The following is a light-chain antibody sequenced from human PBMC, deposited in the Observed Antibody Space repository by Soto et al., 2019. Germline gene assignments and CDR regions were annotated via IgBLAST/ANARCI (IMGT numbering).Light chain of an antibody. CDR3: QQGYNTPRT. V-gene: IGKV1-39*01. CDR1: QNIRTY. Sequence: DIQMTQSPPSLAASVGDRVTITCRASQNIRTYLNWYQQKPGTAPKLLIYAASILESRVPSRFTGSGSGTDFTPTISNLQPEDFATYYCQQGYNTPRTFGPGTKVDFK. CDR2: AAS. J-gene: IGKJ3*01.